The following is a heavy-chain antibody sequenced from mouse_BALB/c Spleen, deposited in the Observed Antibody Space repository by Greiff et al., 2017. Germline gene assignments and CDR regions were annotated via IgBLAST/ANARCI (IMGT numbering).Heavy chain of an antibody. CDR1: GYTFTSYT. J-gene: IGHJ4*01. CDR3: AGSTMITTGAMDY. Sequence: AAELARPGASVKMSCKASGYTFTSYTMHWVKQRPGQGLEWIGYINPSSGYTEYNQKFKDKTTLTADKSSSTAYMQLSSLTSEDSAVYYCAGSTMITTGAMDYWGQGTSVTVSS. D-gene: IGHD2-4*01. V-gene: IGHV1-4*02. CDR2: INPSSGYT.